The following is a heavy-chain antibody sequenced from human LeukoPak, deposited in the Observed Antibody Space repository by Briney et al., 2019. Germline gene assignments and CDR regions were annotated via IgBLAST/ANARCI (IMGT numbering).Heavy chain of an antibody. D-gene: IGHD3-10*01. V-gene: IGHV4-34*01. J-gene: IGHJ6*03. CDR3: ARRSGSYYNRYYYYYYYMDV. CDR2: INHSGST. Sequence: SETLSLTCAVYGGSFSGYYWSWIRQPPGKGLEWIGDINHSGSTNYNPSLKSRVTISVDTSKNQFSLKLSSVTAADTAVYYCARRSGSYYNRYYYYYYYMDVWGKGTTVTISS. CDR1: GGSFSGYY.